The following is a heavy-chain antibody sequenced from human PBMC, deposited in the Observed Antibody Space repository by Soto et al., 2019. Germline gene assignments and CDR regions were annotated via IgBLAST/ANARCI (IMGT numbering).Heavy chain of an antibody. J-gene: IGHJ6*02. CDR3: GTMPIVVEPAPMDV. Sequence: SETLSLTCTVSGGSISSSSYYWGWIRQPPGKGLEWIGSIYYSGSTYYNPSLKSRVTISVDTSKNQFSLKLHSLTAADTAVYFCGTMPIVVEPAPMDVWGPGTSVTVSS. V-gene: IGHV4-39*01. CDR2: IYYSGST. D-gene: IGHD2-2*01. CDR1: GGSISSSSYY.